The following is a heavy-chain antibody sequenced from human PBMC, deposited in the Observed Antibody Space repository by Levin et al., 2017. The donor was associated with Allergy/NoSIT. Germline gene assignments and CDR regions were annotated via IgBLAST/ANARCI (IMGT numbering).Heavy chain of an antibody. V-gene: IGHV4-31*03. CDR1: GGSINSGAYY. CDR3: ARENVEPTTPTTDY. CDR2: IYYSGST. D-gene: IGHD1-14*01. J-gene: IGHJ4*02. Sequence: KSSETLSLTCTVSGGSINSGAYYWSWIRQHPGKGLEWIGYIYYSGSTYFNPSLKSRSAMSMDTSENQFSLKLSSVTAADTAVYYCARENVEPTTPTTDYWGQGTLVTVSS.